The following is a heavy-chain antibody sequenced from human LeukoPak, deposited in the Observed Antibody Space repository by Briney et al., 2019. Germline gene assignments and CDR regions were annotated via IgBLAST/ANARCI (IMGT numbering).Heavy chain of an antibody. D-gene: IGHD3-10*01. V-gene: IGHV3-23*01. CDR2: IVGSGGST. CDR1: GFTFNIYA. J-gene: IGHJ4*02. Sequence: PGGSLRLSCAASGFTFNIYAMNRVRQAPGKGLEWVSAIVGSGGSTYYAASVKGRFTISRDNSKNTLYLQMNSLRADDTAVYYCARGREESSITMVRGTSDYWGQGTLVTVSS. CDR3: ARGREESSITMVRGTSDY.